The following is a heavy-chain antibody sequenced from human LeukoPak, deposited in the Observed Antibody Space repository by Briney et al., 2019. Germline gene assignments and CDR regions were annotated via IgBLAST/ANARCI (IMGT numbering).Heavy chain of an antibody. CDR2: IIPIFGTA. D-gene: IGHD6-13*01. Sequence: SVKVSCKASGGTFSSYAISWVRQAPGQGLEWMGGIIPIFGTANYAQKFQGRVTITADESTSTAYMELSSLRSEDTAVYYCARDRGSFVGSSWSSHYMDVWGKGTTVTVSS. CDR1: GGTFSSYA. J-gene: IGHJ6*03. V-gene: IGHV1-69*13. CDR3: ARDRGSFVGSSWSSHYMDV.